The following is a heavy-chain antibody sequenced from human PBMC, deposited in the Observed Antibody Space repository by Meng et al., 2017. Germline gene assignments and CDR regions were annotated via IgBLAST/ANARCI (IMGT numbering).Heavy chain of an antibody. D-gene: IGHD3-9*01. CDR2: IKQDGSEK. V-gene: IGHV3-7*01. Sequence: GESLKISCAASGFTFSSYWMSWVRQAPGKGLEWVANIKQDGSEKYYVDSVKGRFTNSRDNAKNSLYLQMNSLRAEDTAVYYCARENRLRYFDWLPGYWGQGTLVTVSS. CDR3: ARENRLRYFDWLPGY. CDR1: GFTFSSYW. J-gene: IGHJ4*02.